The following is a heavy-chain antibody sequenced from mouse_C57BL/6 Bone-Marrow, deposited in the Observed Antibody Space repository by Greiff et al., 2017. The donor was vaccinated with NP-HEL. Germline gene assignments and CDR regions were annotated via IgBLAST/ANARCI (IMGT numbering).Heavy chain of an antibody. Sequence: EVKLVESGAELVRPGASVKLSCTASGFNIKDDYMHWVKQRPEQGLEWIGWIDPENGDTEYASKFQGKATITADTSSNTAYLQLSSLTSEDTAVYYCTTPYYYGNYFDYWGQGTTLTVSS. V-gene: IGHV14-4*01. CDR2: IDPENGDT. CDR1: GFNIKDDY. J-gene: IGHJ2*01. CDR3: TTPYYYGNYFDY. D-gene: IGHD1-1*01.